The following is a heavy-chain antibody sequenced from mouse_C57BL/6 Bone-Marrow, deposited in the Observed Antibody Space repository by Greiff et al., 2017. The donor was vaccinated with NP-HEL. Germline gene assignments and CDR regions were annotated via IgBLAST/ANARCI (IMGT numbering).Heavy chain of an antibody. V-gene: IGHV1-72*01. CDR3: ARYYYGSRGWYFDV. CDR1: GYTFTSYW. CDR2: IDPNSGGT. J-gene: IGHJ1*03. Sequence: QVQLQQSGADLVKPGASVKLSCKASGYTFTSYWMHWVKQRPGRGLEWIGRIDPNSGGTKFNEKFKTKAALTVDKPSSTAYMQLSSRTSEDSAVYYCARYYYGSRGWYFDVWGTGTTVTVSS. D-gene: IGHD1-1*01.